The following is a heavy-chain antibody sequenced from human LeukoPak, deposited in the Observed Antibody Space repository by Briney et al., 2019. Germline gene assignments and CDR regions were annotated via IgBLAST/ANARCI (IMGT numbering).Heavy chain of an antibody. CDR1: GGTFSSYA. CDR2: IIPIFGTA. V-gene: IGHV1-69*05. D-gene: IGHD4-17*01. Sequence: SVKVSCKASGGTFSSYAISWVRQAPGQGLEWTGRIIPIFGTANYAQKFQGRVTITTDESTSTAYMELSSLRSEDTAVYYCASSGDYNAFDIWGQGTMVTVSS. CDR3: ASSGDYNAFDI. J-gene: IGHJ3*02.